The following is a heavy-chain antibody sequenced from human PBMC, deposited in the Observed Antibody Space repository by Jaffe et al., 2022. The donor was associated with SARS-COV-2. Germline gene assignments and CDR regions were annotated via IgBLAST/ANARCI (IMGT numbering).Heavy chain of an antibody. J-gene: IGHJ5*02. Sequence: EMQLVQSGAEVKKPGESLKISCKASGYDFAAYWIGWVRQTPEKGLEWMTIIYPGDSDIKYSPSFQGQVTISADNSITTVYLQWSNLKASDTAIYYCVRLTGDPYGLQFDWFDPWGQGTQVTVSS. CDR3: VRLTGDPYGLQFDWFDP. V-gene: IGHV5-51*01. CDR2: IYPGDSDI. CDR1: GYDFAAYW. D-gene: IGHD3-10*01.